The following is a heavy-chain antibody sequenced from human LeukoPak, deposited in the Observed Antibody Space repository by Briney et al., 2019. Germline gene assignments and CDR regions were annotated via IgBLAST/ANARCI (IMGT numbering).Heavy chain of an antibody. J-gene: IGHJ4*02. CDR2: IYTSGST. D-gene: IGHD5-18*01. CDR3: ARDGDPPSDTALDY. Sequence: SETLSLTCTVSGGSISSYYWSWIRQPAGKGLEWIGRIYTSGSTNYNPSLKSRVTMSVDTSKNQFSLKLSSVTAADTAVYYCARDGDPPSDTALDYWGQGTLVTVSS. V-gene: IGHV4-4*07. CDR1: GGSISSYY.